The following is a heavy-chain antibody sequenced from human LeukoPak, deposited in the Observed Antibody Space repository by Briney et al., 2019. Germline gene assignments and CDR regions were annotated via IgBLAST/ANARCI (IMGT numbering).Heavy chain of an antibody. Sequence: GESRKISCQGSGYSFTSYWSSWLRQLPAKGREWMGIIYPGDSDTRYSPSFQGQVTISADKSISTAYLQWSSLKASDTAMYYCARHLGPGVNWYFDLWGRGTLVTVSS. CDR2: IYPGDSDT. J-gene: IGHJ2*01. D-gene: IGHD3-16*01. V-gene: IGHV5-51*01. CDR1: GYSFTSYW. CDR3: ARHLGPGVNWYFDL.